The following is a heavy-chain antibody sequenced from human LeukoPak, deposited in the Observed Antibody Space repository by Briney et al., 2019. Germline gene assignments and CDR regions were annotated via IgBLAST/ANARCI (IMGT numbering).Heavy chain of an antibody. CDR3: AKDPSGIAAAPEYLQH. J-gene: IGHJ1*01. D-gene: IGHD6-13*01. CDR2: ISGSGGST. V-gene: IGHV3-23*01. Sequence: GGSLRLSCAASGFTFSSYAMSWVRQAPGKGLEWVSAISGSGGSTYYADSVKGRFTISRDNSKNTLYLQMNSLRAEDTAVYYCAKDPSGIAAAPEYLQHWGQGTLVTVSS. CDR1: GFTFSSYA.